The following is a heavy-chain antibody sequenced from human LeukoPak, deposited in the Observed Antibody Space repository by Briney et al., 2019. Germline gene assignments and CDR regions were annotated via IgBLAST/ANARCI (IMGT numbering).Heavy chain of an antibody. D-gene: IGHD3-10*01. CDR2: SNTNTGNP. V-gene: IGHV7-4-1*02. J-gene: IGHJ3*02. CDR3: ARGSYYGSGSYYSAFDI. Sequence: ASVNVSCKASGYTFTSYAMNWVRQAPGQGLEWMGWSNTNTGNPTYAQGFTGRFVFSLDTSVSTAYLQISSLKAEDTAVYYCARGSYYGSGSYYSAFDIWGQGTMVTVSS. CDR1: GYTFTSYA.